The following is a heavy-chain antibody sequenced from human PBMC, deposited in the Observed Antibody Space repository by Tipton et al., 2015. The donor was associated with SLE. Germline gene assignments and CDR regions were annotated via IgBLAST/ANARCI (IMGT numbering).Heavy chain of an antibody. V-gene: IGHV1-2*02. D-gene: IGHD1-1*01. Sequence: QLVQSGAEVKKPGASVKVSCKASGYTFTGYYMHWVRQAPGQGLEWMGWINPNSGGTNYAQKFQGRVTMTRDTSISTAYMELSSLTSDDSAIYYCARSTGFAWRMDVWGQGTSVTVSS. J-gene: IGHJ6*02. CDR3: ARSTGFAWRMDV. CDR2: INPNSGGT. CDR1: GYTFTGYY.